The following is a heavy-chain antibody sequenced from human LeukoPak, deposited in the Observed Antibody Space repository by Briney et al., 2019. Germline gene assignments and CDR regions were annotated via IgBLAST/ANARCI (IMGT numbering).Heavy chain of an antibody. J-gene: IGHJ3*02. D-gene: IGHD3-9*01. V-gene: IGHV3-9*01. Sequence: GGSLRLSCAASGFTFDDYAMHWVRQAPGKGLEWVSGISWNSGSIGYADSVKGRFTISRDNAKNSLYLQMNSLRAEDTAVYYCATSDVLRYFDWLPLYAFDIWGQGTMVTVSS. CDR2: ISWNSGSI. CDR1: GFTFDDYA. CDR3: ATSDVLRYFDWLPLYAFDI.